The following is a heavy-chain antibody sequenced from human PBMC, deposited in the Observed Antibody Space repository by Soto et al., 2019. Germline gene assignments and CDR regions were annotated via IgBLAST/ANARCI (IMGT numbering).Heavy chain of an antibody. V-gene: IGHV4-59*01. CDR1: GGSISSYY. D-gene: IGHD2-21*01. CDR3: ARDHISPGWFDP. CDR2: IYYIGST. Sequence: QVQLQESGPGLVKPSETLSLSCSVSGGSISSYYWSWIRQPPGKGLEWIGYIYYIGSTNYNPSLKRRVTISVDTSKNQFSLKLSSVTAADTAVYYCARDHISPGWFDPWGQGTLVTVSS. J-gene: IGHJ5*02.